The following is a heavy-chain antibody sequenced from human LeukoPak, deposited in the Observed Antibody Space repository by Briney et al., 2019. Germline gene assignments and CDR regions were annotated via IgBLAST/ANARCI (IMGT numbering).Heavy chain of an antibody. CDR2: IYYSGST. D-gene: IGHD3-22*01. CDR1: GGSISSYY. CDR3: ARDFWYYYDSSGYYYDY. J-gene: IGHJ4*02. Sequence: SETLSLTCTVSGGSISSYYWSWIRQPPGKGLEWIGYIYYSGSTNYNPSFKSRVTISVGTSQNQFSLRLSSVTAADTAVYYCARDFWYYYDSSGYYYDYWGQGTLVTVSS. V-gene: IGHV4-59*01.